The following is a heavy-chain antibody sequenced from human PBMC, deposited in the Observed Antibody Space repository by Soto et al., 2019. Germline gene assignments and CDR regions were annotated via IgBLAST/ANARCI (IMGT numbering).Heavy chain of an antibody. CDR1: GFTFSSYG. J-gene: IGHJ4*02. CDR3: ARDPIFNMWELQGYYFDY. D-gene: IGHD1-26*01. Sequence: GGSLRLSCAASGFTFSSYGMHWVRQAPGKGLEWVAVIWYDGSNKYYVDSVKGRFTISRDNSKNSLFLQMNSLRAEDTAVYYCARDPIFNMWELQGYYFDYWGQGTLVTSPQ. CDR2: IWYDGSNK. V-gene: IGHV3-33*01.